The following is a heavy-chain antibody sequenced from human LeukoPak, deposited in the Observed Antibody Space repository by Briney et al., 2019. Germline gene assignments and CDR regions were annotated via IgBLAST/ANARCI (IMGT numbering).Heavy chain of an antibody. D-gene: IGHD3-10*01. J-gene: IGHJ4*02. CDR2: LTYDGSDK. Sequence: GRSLRLSCAASGFTFRNYAMHWVRQAPGKGLEWVATLTYDGSDKDYADSVKGRFTISRDNSKNTLYLQMNGLRAEDTAAYFCARDLAESYLFDYWGQGTLVTVSS. CDR3: ARDLAESYLFDY. V-gene: IGHV3-30-3*01. CDR1: GFTFRNYA.